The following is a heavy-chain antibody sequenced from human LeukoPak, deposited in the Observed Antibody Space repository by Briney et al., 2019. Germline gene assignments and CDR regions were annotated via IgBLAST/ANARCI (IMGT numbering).Heavy chain of an antibody. V-gene: IGHV4-4*07. Sequence: SETLSLTCTVSGGSISSYYWNWIRQPAGKGLDWIGHIYTSGSTNYNSSLKSRVTMSVDTSKNQFSVKLNSVIAADTAMYYCARGVYLGNGYYFDYWGQGTLVTVSP. CDR2: IYTSGST. D-gene: IGHD2-8*01. CDR1: GGSISSYY. CDR3: ARGVYLGNGYYFDY. J-gene: IGHJ4*02.